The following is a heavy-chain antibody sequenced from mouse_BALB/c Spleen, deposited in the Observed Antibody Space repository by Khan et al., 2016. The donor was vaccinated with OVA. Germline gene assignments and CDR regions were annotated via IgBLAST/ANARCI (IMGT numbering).Heavy chain of an antibody. CDR2: IDPANGYT. CDR3: ASGGLRGIYAMDY. J-gene: IGHJ4*01. CDR1: GFNIKDTY. Sequence: VRLQQSGAELVKPGASVKLSCTASGFNIKDTYMHWVKQRPEQGLEWIGRIDPANGYTKYDPKFQGKAAIKADTSSNTAYLQLSSLTSEDTAVYDCASGGLRGIYAMDYWGQGTSVTVSS. D-gene: IGHD2-4*01. V-gene: IGHV14-3*02.